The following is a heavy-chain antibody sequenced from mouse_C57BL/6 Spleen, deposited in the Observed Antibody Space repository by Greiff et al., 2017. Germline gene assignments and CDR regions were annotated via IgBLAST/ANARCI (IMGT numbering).Heavy chain of an antibody. CDR2: IDPSASYT. Sequence: QVHVKQPGAELVMPGASVKLSCKASGYTFTSYWMHWVKQRPGQGLEWIGEIDPSASYTTYHQKFKGKSTLTVDQYSSPAYLQLRSLTSEDSAFYYCARPVIGYYGSSPYYYAMDYWGQGTSVTVSS. CDR1: GYTFTSYW. J-gene: IGHJ4*01. V-gene: IGHV1-69*01. D-gene: IGHD1-1*01. CDR3: ARPVIGYYGSSPYYYAMDY.